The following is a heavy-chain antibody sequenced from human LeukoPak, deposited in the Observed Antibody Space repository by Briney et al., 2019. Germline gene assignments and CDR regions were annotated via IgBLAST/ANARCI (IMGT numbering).Heavy chain of an antibody. Sequence: QSGGSLRLSCAASGFTFSSYWMHWVRQAPGKGLVWVSRITNDGSSTGDADSVKGRFTISRDNAKNTLYLQINSLRVEDTAVYYCARDLGDGTPFDYWGQGTLVTVSS. CDR2: ITNDGSST. CDR1: GFTFSSYW. D-gene: IGHD1-7*01. V-gene: IGHV3-74*01. J-gene: IGHJ4*02. CDR3: ARDLGDGTPFDY.